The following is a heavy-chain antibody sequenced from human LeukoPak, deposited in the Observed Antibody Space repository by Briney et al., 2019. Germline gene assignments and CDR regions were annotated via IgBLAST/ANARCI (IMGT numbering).Heavy chain of an antibody. D-gene: IGHD3-3*01. V-gene: IGHV6-1*01. Sequence: SQTLSLTCAISGDTVSSNSAACNWIRRSPSRGLEWLRRTYYRYKRYNDYAVSVKSRITITPDTSKNQFPLQLNSVTPEDTAVYYCARAQITIFGVVTKGYYSTDVWGERTTVTVSS. CDR2: TYYRYKRYN. CDR3: ARAQITIFGVVTKGYYSTDV. J-gene: IGHJ6*04. CDR1: GDTVSSNSAA.